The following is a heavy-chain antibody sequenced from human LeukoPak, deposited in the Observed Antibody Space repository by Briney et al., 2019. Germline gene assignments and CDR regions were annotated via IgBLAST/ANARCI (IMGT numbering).Heavy chain of an antibody. V-gene: IGHV3-33*01. Sequence: GGSLRLSCAASGFTSSSYGMHWVRQAPGKGLEWVAVIWYDGSNKYYADSVKGRFTISRDNAKNSLYLQMNSLRAEDTAVYYCAREDVVQNYYYYGMDVWGQGTTVTVSS. CDR1: GFTSSSYG. D-gene: IGHD2-2*01. CDR3: AREDVVQNYYYYGMDV. CDR2: IWYDGSNK. J-gene: IGHJ6*02.